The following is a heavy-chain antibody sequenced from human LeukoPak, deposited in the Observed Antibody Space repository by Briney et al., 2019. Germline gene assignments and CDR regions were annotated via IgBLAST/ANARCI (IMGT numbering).Heavy chain of an antibody. CDR2: TYYSGST. Sequence: PSETLSLTCTVSGGSISCYYWSWIRQPPGKGLEWIGYTYYSGSTNYNPSLKSRVTISVDTSKNQFSLKLSSVTAADTAVYYCARDHSEYYYDSSPGAFDIWGQGTMVTVSS. J-gene: IGHJ3*02. V-gene: IGHV4-59*01. D-gene: IGHD3-22*01. CDR3: ARDHSEYYYDSSPGAFDI. CDR1: GGSISCYY.